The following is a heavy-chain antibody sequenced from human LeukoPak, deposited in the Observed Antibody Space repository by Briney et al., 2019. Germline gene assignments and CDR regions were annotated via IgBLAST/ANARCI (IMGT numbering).Heavy chain of an antibody. Sequence: PGGSLRLSCAASGFTFSSYAMNWVRQAPGKGLEWVSAISGSGGATYYADSVKGRFTMSRDNSKNTLYLQMNSLRAEDTAAYYCSKGAYYHGSGIYFDDWGQGTLVTVSS. V-gene: IGHV3-23*01. CDR1: GFTFSSYA. CDR2: ISGSGGAT. J-gene: IGHJ4*02. D-gene: IGHD3-10*01. CDR3: SKGAYYHGSGIYFDD.